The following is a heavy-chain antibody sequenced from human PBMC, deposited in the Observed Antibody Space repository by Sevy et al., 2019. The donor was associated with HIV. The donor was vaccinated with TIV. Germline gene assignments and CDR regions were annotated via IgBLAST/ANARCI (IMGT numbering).Heavy chain of an antibody. CDR2: IYHSGST. D-gene: IGHD2-2*01. CDR1: GGSISSSNW. Sequence: SETLSLTCAVSGGSISSSNWWSWVRQPPGKGLEWIGEIYHSGSTNYNPSPKSRVTIAVDKSKNQFSLRLSSVTAADTAVYYCARDRYCSSTSCSGRVGMDVWGQGTTVTVSS. J-gene: IGHJ6*02. CDR3: ARDRYCSSTSCSGRVGMDV. V-gene: IGHV4-4*02.